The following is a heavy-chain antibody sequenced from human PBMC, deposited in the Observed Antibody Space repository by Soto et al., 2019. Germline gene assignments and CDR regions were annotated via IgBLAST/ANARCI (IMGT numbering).Heavy chain of an antibody. Sequence: GGSLRLSCTASGFTFGDYAMSWFRQAPGKGLEWVGFIRSKAYGGTTEYAASVKGRFTISRDDSKSIAYLQMNSLKTEDTAVYYCTRADSSSSFDYWGQGTLVTVSS. CDR1: GFTFGDYA. V-gene: IGHV3-49*03. J-gene: IGHJ4*02. D-gene: IGHD6-6*01. CDR2: IRSKAYGGTT. CDR3: TRADSSSSFDY.